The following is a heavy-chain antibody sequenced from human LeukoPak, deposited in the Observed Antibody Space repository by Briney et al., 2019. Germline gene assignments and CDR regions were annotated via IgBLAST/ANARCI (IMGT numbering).Heavy chain of an antibody. CDR3: AKADGSWTYDP. CDR2: IWYDGSNK. CDR1: GFTFSSYS. D-gene: IGHD5-24*01. Sequence: GGSLRLSCAAPGFTFSSYSMNWVRQAPGKGLEWVAVIWYDGSNKYYADSVKGRFTISRDNSKNTLFLQMNSLRAEDTAVYYCAKADGSWTYDPWGQGTLVTVSS. J-gene: IGHJ5*02. V-gene: IGHV3-33*06.